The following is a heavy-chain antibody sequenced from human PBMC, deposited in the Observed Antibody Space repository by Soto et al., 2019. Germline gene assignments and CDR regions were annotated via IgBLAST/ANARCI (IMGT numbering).Heavy chain of an antibody. J-gene: IGHJ6*03. CDR2: IIPIFGTA. CDR3: ARDRLSNYYMDV. CDR1: GGTFSSYA. V-gene: IGHV1-69*13. Sequence: ASVKVSCKASGGTFSSYAISWVRQAPGQGLEWMGGIIPIFGTANYAQKFQGRVTITADESTSTAYMELSRLRSDDTAVYYCARDRLSNYYMDVWGKGTTVTVSS.